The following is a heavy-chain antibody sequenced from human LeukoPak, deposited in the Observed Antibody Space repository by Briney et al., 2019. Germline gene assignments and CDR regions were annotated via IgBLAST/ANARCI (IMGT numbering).Heavy chain of an antibody. D-gene: IGHD2-15*01. CDR1: GGSISGYY. J-gene: IGHJ4*02. CDR3: ARDLSGGSSFDY. CDR2: IYYIGSA. Sequence: SETLSLTCTVSGGSISGYYWSCIRQPPGKGLEWIGYIYYIGSANYNPSLKSRVTISVDTSENQFSLRLSSVTAADTAVYYCARDLSGGSSFDYWGRGTLVTVSS. V-gene: IGHV4-59*01.